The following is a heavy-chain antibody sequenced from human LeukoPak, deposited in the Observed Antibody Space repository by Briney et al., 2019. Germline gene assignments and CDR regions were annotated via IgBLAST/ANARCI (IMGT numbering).Heavy chain of an antibody. J-gene: IGHJ4*02. V-gene: IGHV3-66*01. CDR1: GATVWSSF. CDR2: LHSDGGA. CDR3: ARDRSGTYLDF. D-gene: IGHD1-26*01. Sequence: GGSLRLSCSESGATVWSSFRSWIRQTPGKGLEWVAILHSDGGADYADSVRGRFTISRDNSKDIVYLQMNSLRVEDTALYYCARDRSGTYLDFWGQGTLVTVSS.